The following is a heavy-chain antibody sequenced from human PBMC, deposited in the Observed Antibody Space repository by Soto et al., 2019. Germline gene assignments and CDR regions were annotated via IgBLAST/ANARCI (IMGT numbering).Heavy chain of an antibody. CDR3: AKDLSSSTNNWFDP. D-gene: IGHD6-13*01. V-gene: IGHV3-30*18. CDR1: GFTFSSYG. CDR2: ISYDGSNK. Sequence: GGSLRLSCAASGFTFSSYGMHWVRQAPGKGLEWVAVISYDGSNKYYADSVKGRFTISRDNSKNTLYLQMNSLRAEDTAVYYCAKDLSSSTNNWFDPWGQGTLVTVSS. J-gene: IGHJ5*02.